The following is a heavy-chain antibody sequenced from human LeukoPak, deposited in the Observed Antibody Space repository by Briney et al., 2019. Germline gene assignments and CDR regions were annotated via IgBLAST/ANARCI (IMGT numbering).Heavy chain of an antibody. J-gene: IGHJ6*03. V-gene: IGHV4-59*01. CDR1: GGSITTYY. D-gene: IGHD1-26*01. Sequence: SETLSLTCTVSGGSITTYYWSWIRQPPGKGLEWIGYIYYSGSTNYNPSLKSRVTISVDTSKNQFSLRLSSVTAADTAVYYCARGSVGASTDYYYYYMDVWGKGTTVTVSS. CDR2: IYYSGST. CDR3: ARGSVGASTDYYYYYMDV.